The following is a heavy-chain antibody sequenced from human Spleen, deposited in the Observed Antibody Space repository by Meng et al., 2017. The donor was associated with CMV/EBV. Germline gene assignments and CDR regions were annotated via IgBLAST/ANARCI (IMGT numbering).Heavy chain of an antibody. V-gene: IGHV4-59*01. CDR1: GGSISSYY. CDR3: ARASYYYYGMDV. CDR2: IYYSGST. Sequence: SETLSLTCTVSGGSISSYYWSWIRQPPGKGLEWIGYIYYSGSTNYNPSLKSRVTISVDTSKNQFSLKLSSVTAADTAVYYCARASYYYYGMDVWGQGTTVTVSS. J-gene: IGHJ6*02.